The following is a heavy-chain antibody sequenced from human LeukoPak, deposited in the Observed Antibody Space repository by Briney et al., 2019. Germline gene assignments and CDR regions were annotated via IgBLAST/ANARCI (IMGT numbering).Heavy chain of an antibody. CDR3: ARHVSGSAMMHYFDY. V-gene: IGHV4-39*01. D-gene: IGHD5-18*01. J-gene: IGHJ4*02. CDR2: IYYSGSS. Sequence: SETLSLTCNVSGASIRSGRNYWGWIRQSPGKGLEWIGSIYYSGSSSYNPSLQSRVSISVDTSKNHISLKVFSLAAADTALYYCARHVSGSAMMHYFDYWGQGNLVTVSS. CDR1: GASIRSGRNY.